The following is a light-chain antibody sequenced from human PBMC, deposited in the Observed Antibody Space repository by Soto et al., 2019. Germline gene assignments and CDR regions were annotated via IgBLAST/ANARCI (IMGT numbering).Light chain of an antibody. CDR3: HQYNNWPPLYT. CDR2: GAS. Sequence: EIVMTQSPATLSVSPGERATLSCRANQSVSSNLAWYQQKPGQAPRLLIYGASTRATGVPARFSGSGSGTEFTLTISSLQSEDFAVYYCHQYNNWPPLYTFGQGTNLEMK. CDR1: QSVSSN. V-gene: IGKV3-15*01. J-gene: IGKJ2*01.